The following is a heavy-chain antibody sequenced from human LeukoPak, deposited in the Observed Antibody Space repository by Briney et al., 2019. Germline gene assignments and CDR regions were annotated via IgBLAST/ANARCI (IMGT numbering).Heavy chain of an antibody. V-gene: IGHV3-11*01. CDR1: GFTFSDYY. CDR2: ISSSGSTI. CDR3: ASNDCSGGSCYLPAEYFQH. D-gene: IGHD2-15*01. Sequence: TGGSLRLSCAASGFTFSDYYMSWIRQAPGKGLEWVSYISSSGSTIYYADSVKGRFTISRDNAKKSLYLQMNSLTAEDTAVYYCASNDCSGGSCYLPAEYFQHWGQGTLVTVSS. J-gene: IGHJ1*01.